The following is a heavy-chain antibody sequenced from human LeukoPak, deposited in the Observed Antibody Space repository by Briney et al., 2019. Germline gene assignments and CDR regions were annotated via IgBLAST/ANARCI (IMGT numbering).Heavy chain of an antibody. D-gene: IGHD1-26*01. V-gene: IGHV3-23*01. CDR1: GFTFSSYA. J-gene: IGHJ4*02. Sequence: VGSLILSCAGSGFTFSSYAMSWVRQAPGKGLEWVSAISDTGATTYDADSVKGRFTISRDNSKNALYLQMNSLRAEDTAVYYCAKDQIVGPDYFDYWGQGTLVTVSS. CDR2: ISDTGATT. CDR3: AKDQIVGPDYFDY.